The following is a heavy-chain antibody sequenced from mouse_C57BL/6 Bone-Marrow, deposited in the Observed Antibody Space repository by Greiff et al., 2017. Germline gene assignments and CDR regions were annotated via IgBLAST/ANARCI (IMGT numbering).Heavy chain of an antibody. V-gene: IGHV1-72*01. CDR1: GYTFTSYW. D-gene: IGHD1-1*01. Sequence: VQLQQPGAELVKPGASVKLSCKASGYTFTSYWMHWVKQRPGRGLEWIGRIDPNSGGTKYNEKFKSKATLTVDKPSSTAYMQLSSLTSEDSAVYYCASPPTVGDYYAMDYWGQGTSVTVSS. CDR3: ASPPTVGDYYAMDY. J-gene: IGHJ4*01. CDR2: IDPNSGGT.